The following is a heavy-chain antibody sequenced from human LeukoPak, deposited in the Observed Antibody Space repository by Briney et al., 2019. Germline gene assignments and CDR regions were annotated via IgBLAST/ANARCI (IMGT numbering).Heavy chain of an antibody. J-gene: IGHJ4*02. CDR1: GFTFSSYG. CDR3: ARCSTSCYALDY. CDR2: ISYDGSNK. Sequence: GGSLRLSCAASGFTFSSYGMHWVRQAPGKGLEWVAVISYDGSNKYYADSVKGRFTISRDNSKNTLYLQMNSLRAEDTAVYYCARCSTSCYALDYWGQGTLVTVSS. D-gene: IGHD2-2*01. V-gene: IGHV3-30*03.